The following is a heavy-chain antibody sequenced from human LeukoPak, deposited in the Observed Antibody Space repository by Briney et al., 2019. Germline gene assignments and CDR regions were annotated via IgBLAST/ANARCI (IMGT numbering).Heavy chain of an antibody. J-gene: IGHJ6*02. D-gene: IGHD2-15*01. Sequence: PGGSLRLSCAASGFNVNNNYMSWVRQAPGKGLECVSVMYKGGSTKYADSVKGRFTISRHNSENTLYLQLSSLRVEDTAVYYCAKVVSGGGNYVMDVWGQGTTVTVSS. CDR1: GFNVNNNY. CDR2: MYKGGST. V-gene: IGHV3-53*04. CDR3: AKVVSGGGNYVMDV.